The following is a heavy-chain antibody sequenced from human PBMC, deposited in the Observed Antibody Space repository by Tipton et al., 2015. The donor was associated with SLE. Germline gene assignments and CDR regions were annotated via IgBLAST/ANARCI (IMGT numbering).Heavy chain of an antibody. J-gene: IGHJ6*02. Sequence: QSGAEVKKPGASVKVSCKASGYTFTSYGISWVRQAPGQGLEWMGWISTYNGNTNYAQKLQGRVTMTTDTSTSTAYMELRSLRSDDTAVYYCARDKCSSTSCFSYYYYGMDVWGQGTTVTVSS. D-gene: IGHD2-2*01. CDR3: ARDKCSSTSCFSYYYYGMDV. V-gene: IGHV1-18*01. CDR2: ISTYNGNT. CDR1: GYTFTSYG.